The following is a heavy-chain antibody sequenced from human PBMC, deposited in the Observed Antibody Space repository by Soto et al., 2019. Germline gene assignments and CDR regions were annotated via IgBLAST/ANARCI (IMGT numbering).Heavy chain of an antibody. CDR3: ARLLGGSGSFIDY. Sequence: EVQLVESGGGLIQPGGSLRLSCAASGFIFSGYWMHWVRQAPGKGLVWVSRINSDGSATTYADSVKGRFTISRDNAKNTMYLQMNSLRAEDTVVYFCARLLGGSGSFIDYWGQGTLVTVSS. D-gene: IGHD3-10*01. CDR2: INSDGSAT. J-gene: IGHJ4*02. V-gene: IGHV3-74*03. CDR1: GFIFSGYW.